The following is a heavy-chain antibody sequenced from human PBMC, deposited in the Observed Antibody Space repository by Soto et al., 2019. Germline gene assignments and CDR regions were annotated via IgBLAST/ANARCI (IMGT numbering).Heavy chain of an antibody. CDR2: IYSGGSR. Sequence: EVQLVASGGGLIQPGGSLRLSCEVSGFSVSGNYMSWVRQAPGKGLDWVSVIYSGGSRYYADSVRGRFTISSDESQNTLYLQKNNLRAEDTAVYYCASSMMVLGVLFDLWGRGALVSFSS. J-gene: IGHJ4*02. CDR3: ASSMMVLGVLFDL. V-gene: IGHV3-53*01. CDR1: GFSVSGNY. D-gene: IGHD3-10*01.